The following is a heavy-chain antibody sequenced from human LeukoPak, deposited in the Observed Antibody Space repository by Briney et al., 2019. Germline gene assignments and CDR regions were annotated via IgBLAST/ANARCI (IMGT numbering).Heavy chain of an antibody. Sequence: GGSLRLSCAASGFTFSSYSMNWVRQAPGKGLEWVSYISSSSSTIYYADSVKGRFTISRDNAKNSLYLQMNSLRAEDTAVYYCAKDFAANDAFDIWGQGTMVTVSS. J-gene: IGHJ3*02. D-gene: IGHD3-3*01. CDR2: ISSSSSTI. CDR3: AKDFAANDAFDI. CDR1: GFTFSSYS. V-gene: IGHV3-48*01.